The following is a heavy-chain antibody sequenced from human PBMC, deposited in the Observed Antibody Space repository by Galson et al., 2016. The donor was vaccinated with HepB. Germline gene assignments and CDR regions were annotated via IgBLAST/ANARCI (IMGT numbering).Heavy chain of an antibody. Sequence: QSGAEVKKPGESLKISCKCSGFDFRTHWIGWVRQMPGRGLEWMAMIYPNDSDTRYNPSLEGHVIMSVDKSINTAYLQWRGLKPSDSGIYFCARTSGFPWGQGTQVTVSS. CDR1: GFDFRTHW. CDR2: IYPNDSDT. J-gene: IGHJ5*02. V-gene: IGHV5-51*03. D-gene: IGHD5-12*01. CDR3: ARTSGFP.